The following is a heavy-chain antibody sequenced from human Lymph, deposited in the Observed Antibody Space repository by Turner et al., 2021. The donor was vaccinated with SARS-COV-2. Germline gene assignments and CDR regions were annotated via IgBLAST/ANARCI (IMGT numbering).Heavy chain of an antibody. D-gene: IGHD6-19*01. Sequence: EVHLVESGGGLVKPGGSLRLSCAASGFPFRSYSMNWVRQAPGKGLGWVSFISGSSSYIYYADSVKGRFTSSRDNAKNSLYLQMNSLRAEDTAVYYCARGGRPPWQWLGLGNFDYWGQGTLVTVSS. CDR1: GFPFRSYS. J-gene: IGHJ4*02. CDR2: ISGSSSYI. CDR3: ARGGRPPWQWLGLGNFDY. V-gene: IGHV3-21*01.